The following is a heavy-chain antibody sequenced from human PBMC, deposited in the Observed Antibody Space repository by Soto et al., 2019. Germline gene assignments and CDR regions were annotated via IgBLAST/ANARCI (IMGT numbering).Heavy chain of an antibody. D-gene: IGHD2-15*01. CDR1: GFTFSSYS. J-gene: IGHJ3*02. CDR3: ARAQLGYCSGGSCYGDI. V-gene: IGHV3-21*01. CDR2: ISSSSSYI. Sequence: EVQLVESGGGLVKPGGSLRLSCAASGFTFSSYSMNWVRQAPGKGLEWVSSISSSSSYIYYADSVKGRFTISRDNAKNSLYLQMNSLRAEDTAVYYCARAQLGYCSGGSCYGDIWGQGTMVTVSS.